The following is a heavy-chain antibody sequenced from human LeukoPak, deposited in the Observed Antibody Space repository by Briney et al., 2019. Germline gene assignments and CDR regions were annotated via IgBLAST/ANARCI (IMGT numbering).Heavy chain of an antibody. V-gene: IGHV1-3*01. CDR1: GYAFSNYA. CDR3: ASQEATTWWSNYYGMDV. D-gene: IGHD2-8*02. Sequence: ASVKVSCKASGYAFSNYAIHWVRQAPGQRLGWLAWINVGSGERKYSQKLQGRITVTRDTSASTAYMELSSLRSEDTAVYYCASQEATTWWSNYYGMDVWGQGTTVTVSS. CDR2: INVGSGER. J-gene: IGHJ6*02.